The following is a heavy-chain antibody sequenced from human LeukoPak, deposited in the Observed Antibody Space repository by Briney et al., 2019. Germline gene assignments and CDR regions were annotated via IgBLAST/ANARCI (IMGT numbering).Heavy chain of an antibody. CDR3: ARHVVPYSNSLNWFDP. V-gene: IGHV3-48*01. CDR2: ISSGSTTI. Sequence: PGGSLRLSCAASGFTFSTYSMNWVRQAPGKGLEWVSYISSGSTTIYHADSVKGRFTVSRDNAKNSLYLQMNSLRAEDTAVYFCARHVVPYSNSLNWFDPWGQGTLVTVSS. D-gene: IGHD6-13*01. CDR1: GFTFSTYS. J-gene: IGHJ5*02.